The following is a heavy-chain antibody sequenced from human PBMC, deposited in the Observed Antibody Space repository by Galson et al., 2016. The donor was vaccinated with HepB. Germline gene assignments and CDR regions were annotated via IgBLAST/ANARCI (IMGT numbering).Heavy chain of an antibody. CDR3: TSSAYSDYIYYSGMDV. D-gene: IGHD3-16*01. J-gene: IGHJ6*02. Sequence: SLRLSCAASGFMFSGSAMHWVRQASGKGLEWVGRIRSKANSYATVYAASVTGRFTISRDDSKNTAYLQMNSLKTEDTAVYYCTSSAYSDYIYYSGMDVWGQGTTVTVSS. V-gene: IGHV3-73*01. CDR2: IRSKANSYAT. CDR1: GFMFSGSA.